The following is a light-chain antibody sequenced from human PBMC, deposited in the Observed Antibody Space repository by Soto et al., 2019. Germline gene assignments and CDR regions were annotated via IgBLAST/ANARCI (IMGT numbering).Light chain of an antibody. Sequence: EIVLTQSPATLSLSPGERATLSCRASQSVSIYLAWYQQKPGQAPRLLIYHASNRATGIPARFSGSGSGTYFTLTISSLEPEDFGVYYCQQRSNWPRTFGPGTRVEIK. J-gene: IGKJ3*01. CDR2: HAS. CDR3: QQRSNWPRT. CDR1: QSVSIY. V-gene: IGKV3-11*01.